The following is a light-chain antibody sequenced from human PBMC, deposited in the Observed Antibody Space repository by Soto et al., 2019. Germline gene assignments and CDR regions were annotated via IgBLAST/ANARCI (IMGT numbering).Light chain of an antibody. Sequence: DIQMTQSPSSLSASVGDRVTITFRAGQGSSNYLAWYQQKPGKGPKLLIYAASTLQSGVPSRFSGSGSGTDFTLTISSLQPEDVATYYCQKYNSSPLTFGGGTKVEIK. CDR2: AAS. J-gene: IGKJ4*01. CDR1: QGSSNY. V-gene: IGKV1-27*01. CDR3: QKYNSSPLT.